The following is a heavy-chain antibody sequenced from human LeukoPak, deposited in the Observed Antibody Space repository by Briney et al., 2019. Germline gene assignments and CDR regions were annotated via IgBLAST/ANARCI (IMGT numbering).Heavy chain of an antibody. Sequence: SETLSLTCTVSGGSISSGSYYWSWIRQPARKELEWIGRTYTSGSTNYNPSLKSRVTISVDTSKNQFSLKLSSVTAADTAVYYCARAVSGYHRPAFDIWGQGTMVTVSS. CDR2: TYTSGST. D-gene: IGHD5-12*01. CDR3: ARAVSGYHRPAFDI. J-gene: IGHJ3*02. CDR1: GGSISSGSYY. V-gene: IGHV4-61*02.